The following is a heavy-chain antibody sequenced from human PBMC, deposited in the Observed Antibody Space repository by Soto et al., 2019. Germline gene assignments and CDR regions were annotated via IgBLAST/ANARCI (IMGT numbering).Heavy chain of an antibody. J-gene: IGHJ6*03. V-gene: IGHV3-15*01. CDR2: IKSKTDGGTT. D-gene: IGHD2-2*01. Sequence: GGSLRLSCAASGFTFSNAWMSWVRQAPGKGLEWVGRIKSKTDGGTTDYAAPVKGRFTISRDDSKNTLYLQMNSLKTEDTAVYYCTTAARNCSSTSCQAYYYYYYMDVWGKGTTVTVSS. CDR1: GFTFSNAW. CDR3: TTAARNCSSTSCQAYYYYYYMDV.